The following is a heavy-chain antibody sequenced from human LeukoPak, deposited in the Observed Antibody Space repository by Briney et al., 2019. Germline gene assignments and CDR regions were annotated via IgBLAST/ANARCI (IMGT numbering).Heavy chain of an antibody. D-gene: IGHD3-3*01. V-gene: IGHV1-2*02. CDR3: ARDTIFGVVSYYYYYMDV. J-gene: IGHJ6*03. CDR2: INPNSGGT. Sequence: GASVKVSCKASGYTFTGYYMHWVRQAPGQGLEWMGWINPNSGGTNYAQKFQGRVTMTRDTSISTAYMELSRLRSDDTAVYYCARDTIFGVVSYYYYYMDVWGKGTTVAVSS. CDR1: GYTFTGYY.